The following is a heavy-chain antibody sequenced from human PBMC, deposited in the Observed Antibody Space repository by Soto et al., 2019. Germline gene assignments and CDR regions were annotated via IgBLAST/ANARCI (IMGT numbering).Heavy chain of an antibody. CDR1: GFTFSSNG. V-gene: IGHV3-30*18. CDR3: AKGGTVGYYYYYGMDV. Sequence: QVQLVESGGGVVQPGTSLRLSCSASGFTFSSNGMHWVRQAPGKGLEWVADISYDGSNTYYAEAVKGLIAIFRDNSKNTLYLQVNSLRVEDTAVYYCAKGGTVGYYYYYGMDVWGQGTTVTVSS. J-gene: IGHJ6*02. CDR2: ISYDGSNT. D-gene: IGHD4-17*01.